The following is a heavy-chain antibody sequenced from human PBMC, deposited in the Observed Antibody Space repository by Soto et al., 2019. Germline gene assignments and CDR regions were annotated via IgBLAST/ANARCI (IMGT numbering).Heavy chain of an antibody. CDR3: ARGRGQNWKFDY. CDR1: GFTFSSYA. Sequence: EVQSVESGGGSVQPGGSLRLSCAASGFTFSSYAMHWVRRPPGKGLEWVSSISGSGGTAYYADSVKGRFSISRDSLVNTLYLQMNSLRAQDTAVYYCARGRGQNWKFDYWGQGTLVTVSP. J-gene: IGHJ4*02. D-gene: IGHD1-1*01. CDR2: ISGSGGTA. V-gene: IGHV3-23*04.